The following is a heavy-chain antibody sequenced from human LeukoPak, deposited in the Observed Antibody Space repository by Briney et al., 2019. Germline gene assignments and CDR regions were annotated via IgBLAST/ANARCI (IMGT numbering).Heavy chain of an antibody. CDR2: ISYHGSNK. V-gene: IGHV3-30*03. J-gene: IGHJ4*02. CDR3: ARDPTNHNSYYYDGRGYFDY. Sequence: QPGRSLRLSCAASGFTFSSYGMYWVRQAPGKGLEWVAVISYHGSNKYYADSVKGRFTISRDNSKNTLYLQMNSLRAEDTAVYYCARDPTNHNSYYYDGRGYFDYWGRGTLVTVSS. CDR1: GFTFSSYG. D-gene: IGHD3-22*01.